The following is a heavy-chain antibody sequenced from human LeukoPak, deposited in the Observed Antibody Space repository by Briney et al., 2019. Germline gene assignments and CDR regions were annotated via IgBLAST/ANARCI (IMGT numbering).Heavy chain of an antibody. V-gene: IGHV4-59*01. CDR3: ARDCQDSSSWYYWAPSPRWFDP. CDR1: GGSISSYY. Sequence: SETLSLTCTVSGGSISSYYWSWIRQPPGKGLEWIGYIYDSGSTNYNPSLKSRVTISVDTSKNQFSLKLSSVTAADTAVYYCARDCQDSSSWYYWAPSPRWFDPWGQGTLVTVSS. D-gene: IGHD6-13*01. J-gene: IGHJ5*02. CDR2: IYDSGST.